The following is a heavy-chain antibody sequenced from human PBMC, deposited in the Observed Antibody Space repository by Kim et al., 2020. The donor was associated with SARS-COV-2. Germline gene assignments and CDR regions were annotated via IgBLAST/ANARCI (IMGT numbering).Heavy chain of an antibody. J-gene: IGHJ4*02. V-gene: IGHV6-1*01. D-gene: IGHD6-19*01. CDR3: AKGGEGITVSLFDS. CDR1: GDSVSSTRAS. Sequence: SQTLSLTCAISGDSVSSTRASCNWIRKSPSRGLEWLGRTYHRSKWYADYAVSVRSRLTVNADTSKNQFSLQLNSVTPEDTAVYYCAKGGEGITVSLFDSWGQGTLAT. CDR2: TYHRSKWYA.